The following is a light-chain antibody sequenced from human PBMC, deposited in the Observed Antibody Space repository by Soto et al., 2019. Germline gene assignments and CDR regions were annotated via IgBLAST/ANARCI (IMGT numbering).Light chain of an antibody. CDR2: AAS. CDR1: QSINSY. Sequence: DIQMTQSPSSLSASVGDRVTITCRASQSINSYLNWYQQKPGKAPKLLIYAASTLQSGVPSRFSGSGSGTDFTLIINSLQPEDFATXXXQQSYXRPRTFGQGTKVDIK. V-gene: IGKV1-39*01. J-gene: IGKJ1*01. CDR3: QQSYXRPRT.